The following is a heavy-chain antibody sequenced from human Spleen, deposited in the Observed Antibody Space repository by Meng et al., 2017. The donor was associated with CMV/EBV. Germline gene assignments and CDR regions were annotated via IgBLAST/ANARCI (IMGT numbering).Heavy chain of an antibody. Sequence: GGSLRLSCAASGFTFSSYWMHWVRQAPGQGLEWVANIKQDGSEKYYADSVKGRFTISRDNAKSSLYLQMNSPRAEDTAVYYCAKDYGYVADYWGQGTLVTVSS. CDR2: IKQDGSEK. CDR3: AKDYGYVADY. CDR1: GFTFSSYW. V-gene: IGHV3-7*01. J-gene: IGHJ4*02. D-gene: IGHD5-12*01.